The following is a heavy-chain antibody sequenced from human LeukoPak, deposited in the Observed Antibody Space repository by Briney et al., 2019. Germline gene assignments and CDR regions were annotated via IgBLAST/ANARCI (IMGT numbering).Heavy chain of an antibody. CDR3: ARDWAGGPHDY. V-gene: IGHV3-11*04. CDR1: GFTFSSYA. CDR2: ISSSGNTI. Sequence: GGSLRLPCAASGFTFSSYAMSWIRQAPGKGLEWVSYISSSGNTIYYPDSVKGRFTISRDNAKNSLYLQMNSLRAEDTAVYYCARDWAGGPHDYWGQGTLATVSS. J-gene: IGHJ4*02. D-gene: IGHD3-10*01.